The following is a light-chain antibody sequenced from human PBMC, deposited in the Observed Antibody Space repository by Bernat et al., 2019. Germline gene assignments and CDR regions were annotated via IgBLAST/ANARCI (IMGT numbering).Light chain of an antibody. CDR1: QRLVQSNGNSY. CDR2: EIS. Sequence: DIVLTQTPLLSPVTLGQPASISCRSSQRLVQSNGNSYLSWLQQRPGQPPRLLIYEISNRFSGVPDRFSGSGAGTDFTLKISRVEAEDVGLYYCMQVIQFPYTFGQGTKLEIK. V-gene: IGKV2-24*01. J-gene: IGKJ2*01. CDR3: MQVIQFPYT.